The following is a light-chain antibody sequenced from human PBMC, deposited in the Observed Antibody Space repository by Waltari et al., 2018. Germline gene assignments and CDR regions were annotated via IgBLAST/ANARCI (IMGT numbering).Light chain of an antibody. CDR3: MQGTHWPRT. CDR2: KVS. V-gene: IGKV2-30*01. Sequence: DVVMNPSPLSLPITLRQPASISCRSSQTIVYSNGNTYLNWYHQKPVQSPRRLIYKVSNRDSGVPYRFSGSGSGTDFTLKISRVEAEDVGVYYCMQGTHWPRTFGQGTKVEIK. J-gene: IGKJ1*01. CDR1: QTIVYSNGNTY.